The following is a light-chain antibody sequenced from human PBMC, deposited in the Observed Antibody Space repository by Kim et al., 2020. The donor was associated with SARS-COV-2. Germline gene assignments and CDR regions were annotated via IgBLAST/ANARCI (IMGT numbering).Light chain of an antibody. J-gene: IGKJ1*01. V-gene: IGKV3-20*01. CDR2: GAS. CDR1: QSVSSSY. CDR3: QQYGSSPQT. Sequence: SPGERATLSCRASQSVSSSYLAWYQLKPGQAPRLLIYGASSRATGIPDTFSGSGSGTDFTLTISRLQPEDFAVYFCQQYGSSPQTFGQGTKVEIK.